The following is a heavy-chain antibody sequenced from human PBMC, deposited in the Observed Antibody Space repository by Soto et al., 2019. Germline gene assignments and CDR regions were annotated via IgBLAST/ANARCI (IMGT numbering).Heavy chain of an antibody. Sequence: QVQLQESGPGLVKPSQTLSLTCTVSGGSISRGGYYYNWIRQLPGKGLEWIGYIYHSGSTNYNPSLKSRVTISGDTSKNQLSLELSSVTAADTAVYYCARDGAGGYGLGWFDPWGQGTLVTVSS. D-gene: IGHD2-15*01. CDR1: GGSISRGGYY. V-gene: IGHV4-31*03. CDR3: ARDGAGGYGLGWFDP. CDR2: IYHSGST. J-gene: IGHJ5*02.